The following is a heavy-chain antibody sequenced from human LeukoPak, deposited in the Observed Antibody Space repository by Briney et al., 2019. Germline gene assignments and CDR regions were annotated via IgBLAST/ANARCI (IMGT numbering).Heavy chain of an antibody. CDR2: INPSDDST. Sequence: ASVKVSCKASGYTFTSSYMHWVRQAPGQGLEWMGIINPSDDSTRYAQKFQGRVTMTKDTSTNTAYMHLSSLSSDDTAVYYCARAYYESSAYRHAVYFDYWGQGTLVTVSS. CDR1: GYTFTSSY. V-gene: IGHV1-46*01. CDR3: ARAYYESSAYRHAVYFDY. D-gene: IGHD3-22*01. J-gene: IGHJ4*02.